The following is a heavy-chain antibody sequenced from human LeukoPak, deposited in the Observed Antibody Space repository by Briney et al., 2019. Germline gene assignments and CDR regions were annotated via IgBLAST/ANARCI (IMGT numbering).Heavy chain of an antibody. J-gene: IGHJ4*02. CDR3: ARDLGIDYGDYVDY. CDR2: ISVYNGNR. Sequence: GASVKVSCKASGYTFTSYGISWVRQAPGQRLEWMGSISVYNGNRKYAQKLQGRVTMTTDTSTSTAYMELRSLRSDDTAVYYCARDLGIDYGDYVDYWGQGTLVTVSS. CDR1: GYTFTSYG. V-gene: IGHV1-18*01. D-gene: IGHD4-17*01.